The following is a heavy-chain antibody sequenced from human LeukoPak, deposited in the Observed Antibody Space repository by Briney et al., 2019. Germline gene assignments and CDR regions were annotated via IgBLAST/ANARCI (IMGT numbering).Heavy chain of an antibody. CDR1: GGSFSGYY. Sequence: PSETLSLTCAVYGGSFSGYYWSWIRQPPGKGLEWIGEINHRGSTNYNPSLKSRVTISVDTSKNQSSLKLSSVTAADTAVYYCARGRVGTMVRGISYYYAMDLWGQGTTVTVSS. V-gene: IGHV4-34*01. CDR3: ARGRVGTMVRGISYYYAMDL. J-gene: IGHJ6*02. D-gene: IGHD3-10*01. CDR2: INHRGST.